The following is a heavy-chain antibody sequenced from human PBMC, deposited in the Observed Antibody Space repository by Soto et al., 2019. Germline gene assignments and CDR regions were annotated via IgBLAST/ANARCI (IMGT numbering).Heavy chain of an antibody. D-gene: IGHD1-26*01. CDR3: ARTFGSIWESHYSDC. CDR1: GFTFSDHY. Sequence: EVQLVESGGDWVQPGGSLRLSCVASGFTFSDHYMDWVRQAPGKGLVWVGRIRDKTNSYTTAYAASVKGRFTMSRDDSELSQYLQMSSLRTEDTAIYYCARTFGSIWESHYSDCWRQGTMLTVS. V-gene: IGHV3-72*01. CDR2: IRDKTNSYTT. J-gene: IGHJ4*02.